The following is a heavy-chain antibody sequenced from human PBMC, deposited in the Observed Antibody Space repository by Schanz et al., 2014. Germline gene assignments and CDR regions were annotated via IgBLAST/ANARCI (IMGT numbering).Heavy chain of an antibody. V-gene: IGHV3-23*01. CDR1: GYTFSTSA. J-gene: IGHJ5*02. CDR3: TRDVRLDRRGNWFDP. CDR2: ILGLASTT. Sequence: EVQLLESGGGLVQPGGSLRLSCAASGYTFSTSAMSWVRQVPGKGLEWDSAILGLASTTYYADSVKGRFTISRDNSKNLLYLQMNSLRAEDTAVYYCTRDVRLDRRGNWFDPWGQGTLVTVSS. D-gene: IGHD1-1*01.